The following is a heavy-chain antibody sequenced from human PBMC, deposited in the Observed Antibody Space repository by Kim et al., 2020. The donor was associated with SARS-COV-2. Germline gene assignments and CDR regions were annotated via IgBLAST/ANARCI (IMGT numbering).Heavy chain of an antibody. J-gene: IGHJ4*02. CDR2: INHSGST. Sequence: SETLSLTCAVYGGSFSGYYWSWIRQPPGKGLEWVGEINHSGSTNYNPSLKSRVTISVDTSKNQFSLRRSSVTAADTAVYYCSRGVCSSWFYWGQGNLVTVSS. CDR3: SRGVCSSWFY. V-gene: IGHV4-34*01. D-gene: IGHD6-13*01. CDR1: GGSFSGYY.